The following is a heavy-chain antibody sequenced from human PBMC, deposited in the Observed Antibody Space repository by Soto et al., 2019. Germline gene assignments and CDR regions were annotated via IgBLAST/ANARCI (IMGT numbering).Heavy chain of an antibody. V-gene: IGHV1-2*04. Sequence: ASVKVSCKASGYTFTGYYMHWVRQAPGQGLEWMGWINPNSGGTNYAQKFQGWVTMTRDTSISTAYMELSRLRSDDTAVYYCARDSNYYDSSGYYYVVWFDPWGQGTLVTVSS. CDR3: ARDSNYYDSSGYYYVVWFDP. D-gene: IGHD3-22*01. J-gene: IGHJ5*02. CDR1: GYTFTGYY. CDR2: INPNSGGT.